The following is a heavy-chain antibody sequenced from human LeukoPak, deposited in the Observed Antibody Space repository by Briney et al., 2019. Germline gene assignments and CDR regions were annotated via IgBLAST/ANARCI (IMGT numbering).Heavy chain of an antibody. V-gene: IGHV4-59*01. CDR1: GGSISSYY. D-gene: IGHD2-15*01. Sequence: SETLSLTCTVSGGSISSYYWSWIRQPPGKGLEWIGYIYYSGSTNYNPSLKSRVTISVDTSKNQFSLKLSSVTAADTAVYYCARSVEGYCRGGSCYSYSYYMDVWGKGTTVTISS. CDR2: IYYSGST. CDR3: ARSVEGYCRGGSCYSYSYYMDV. J-gene: IGHJ6*03.